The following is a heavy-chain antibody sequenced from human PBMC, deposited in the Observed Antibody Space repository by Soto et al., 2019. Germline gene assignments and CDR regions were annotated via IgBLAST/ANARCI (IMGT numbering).Heavy chain of an antibody. J-gene: IGHJ4*02. CDR1: GYTFIDYY. V-gene: IGHV1-2*02. CDR3: ARPPGYISDWYYFDL. D-gene: IGHD3-9*01. CDR2: ISPRSGGT. Sequence: ASVKVSCKAPGYTFIDYYMHWVRQAPGQGFEWMGRISPRSGGTNYAQKFQGRVTMTWDTSLNTAYMELSSLISEDTAVYYCARPPGYISDWYYFDLWGQGTLVTVSS.